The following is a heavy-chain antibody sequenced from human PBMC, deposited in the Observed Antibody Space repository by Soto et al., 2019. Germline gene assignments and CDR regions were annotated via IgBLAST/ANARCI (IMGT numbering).Heavy chain of an antibody. J-gene: IGHJ5*02. CDR2: IYYTGST. CDR3: ARHTGQLSPFDT. D-gene: IGHD2-2*01. Sequence: PSETLSLTCAVSGGSISSSGYYWDWIRQPPGKGLEWIGYIYYTGSTSYNPSLKSRVTISVDSSKIQFSLKLTSVTAADTAVYYCARHTGQLSPFDTWGLGTLVTVSS. CDR1: GGSISSSGYY. V-gene: IGHV4-39*01.